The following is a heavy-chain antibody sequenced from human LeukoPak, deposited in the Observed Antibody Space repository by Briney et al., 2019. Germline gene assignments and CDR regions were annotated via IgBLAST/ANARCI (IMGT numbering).Heavy chain of an antibody. D-gene: IGHD3-10*01. J-gene: IGHJ3*02. V-gene: IGHV3-30*02. Sequence: GGSLRLSCAASGFTFSNYNMHWVRQVPGKGLEWVIFISYDKRNRYYADSVKGRFTISRDNAKNTLYLQMNSLRLEDTAVYYCAKDLGSGSFAFDIWGQGTMVTVSS. CDR2: ISYDKRNR. CDR1: GFTFSNYN. CDR3: AKDLGSGSFAFDI.